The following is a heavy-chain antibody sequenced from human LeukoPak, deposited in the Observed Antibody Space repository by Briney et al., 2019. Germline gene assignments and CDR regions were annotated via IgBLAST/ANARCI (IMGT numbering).Heavy chain of an antibody. V-gene: IGHV3-23*01. CDR3: AKAQDIVVVPGGVFDY. CDR2: ISGSGGST. CDR1: GFTFSSYA. J-gene: IGHJ4*02. D-gene: IGHD2-2*01. Sequence: GGSLRLSCAASGFTFSSYAMSWVRQAPGKGLEWVSAISGSGGSTYYADSVEGRFTISRDNSKNTLYLQMNSLRAEDTAVYYCAKAQDIVVVPGGVFDYWGQGTLVTVSS.